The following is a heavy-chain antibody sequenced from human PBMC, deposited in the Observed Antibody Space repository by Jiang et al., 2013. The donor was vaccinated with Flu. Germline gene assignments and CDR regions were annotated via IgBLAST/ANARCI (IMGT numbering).Heavy chain of an antibody. V-gene: IGHV4-31*03. CDR2: VYSSGSV. D-gene: IGHD2-21*01. J-gene: IGHJ2*01. Sequence: GSGLVKPSQTLSLTCSVSGGTITRDNHYWAWIRQHPGKGLEWIGHVYSSGSVDYNPSLEDRVLISLDMSQYRFSXTLNSVTAADTAIYYCATHHIGGSKLFFDLWGRGSLVTVSS. CDR3: ATHHIGGSKLFFDL. CDR1: GGTITRDNHY.